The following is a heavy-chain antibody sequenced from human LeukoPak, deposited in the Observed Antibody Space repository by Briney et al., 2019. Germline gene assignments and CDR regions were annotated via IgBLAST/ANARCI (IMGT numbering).Heavy chain of an antibody. D-gene: IGHD1-26*01. J-gene: IGHJ4*02. CDR2: TSVDGSTT. CDR1: GFTFNTYY. Sequence: GGTLRLSCEASGFTFNTYYMHWVRQAPGKGLVWVSRTSVDGSTTIYADSVKGRFTISRDNAKNTLYLQMNSLRAEDTAVYYCASGSYSTADYWGQGTLVTVSS. V-gene: IGHV3-74*01. CDR3: ASGSYSTADY.